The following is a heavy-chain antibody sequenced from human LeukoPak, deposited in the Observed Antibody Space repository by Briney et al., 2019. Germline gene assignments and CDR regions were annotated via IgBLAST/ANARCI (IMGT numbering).Heavy chain of an antibody. D-gene: IGHD3-3*01. J-gene: IGHJ6*02. CDR2: IYYSGST. CDR3: AGRYDFWSGYNYYYYDMDV. V-gene: IGHV4-39*01. CDR1: GGSISSSSYY. Sequence: SETLSLTCTVSGGSISSSSYYWGWIRQPPGKGLEWIGSIYYSGSTYYNPSLKSRVTISVDTSKNQFSLKLSSVTAADTAVYYCAGRYDFWSGYNYYYYDMDVWGQGTTVTVSS.